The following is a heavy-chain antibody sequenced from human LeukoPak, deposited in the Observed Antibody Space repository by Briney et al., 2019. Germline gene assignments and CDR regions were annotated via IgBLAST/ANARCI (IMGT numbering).Heavy chain of an antibody. D-gene: IGHD2-15*01. J-gene: IGHJ4*02. Sequence: SETLSLTCAVSGDSISSGDYSWGWIRQPPGKALEWIGYIFHSGSTNYSPSLKSRVTISLDRSKNQFSLKLTSVTAADTAVYYCARARESMTTSGSYFDYWGQGTLVTVSS. CDR2: IFHSGST. V-gene: IGHV4-30-2*01. CDR1: GDSISSGDYS. CDR3: ARARESMTTSGSYFDY.